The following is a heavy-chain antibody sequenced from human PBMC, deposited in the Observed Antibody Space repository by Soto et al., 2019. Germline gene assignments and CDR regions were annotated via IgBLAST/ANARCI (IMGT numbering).Heavy chain of an antibody. D-gene: IGHD3-3*01. J-gene: IGHJ6*02. Sequence: HPGGSLRLSCAASGFTVSSNYMSWVRQAPGKGLEWVSVIYSGGSTYYADSVKGRFTISRDNSKNTLYLQMNSLRAEDTAVYYCARPAYYDFWSGPYGMDVWGQRTTVTVTS. CDR3: ARPAYYDFWSGPYGMDV. CDR1: GFTVSSNY. V-gene: IGHV3-53*01. CDR2: IYSGGST.